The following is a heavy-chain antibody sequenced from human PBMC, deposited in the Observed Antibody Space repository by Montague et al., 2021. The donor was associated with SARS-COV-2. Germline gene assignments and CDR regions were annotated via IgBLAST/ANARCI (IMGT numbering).Heavy chain of an antibody. D-gene: IGHD3-22*01. J-gene: IGHJ3*01. CDR3: ARLKRYFDSSGSPSAFDF. V-gene: IGHV4-39*02. CDR2: IDCTGNT. Sequence: SETLSLTCTVSGGSITNNIDYWAWIRQPPGKGLEWIGSIDCTGNTYYNPSLKSRVAISVVTSKNHFTLKLSSVTAAETAVYYCARLKRYFDSSGSPSAFDFWGQGTKVTVSS. CDR1: GGSITNNIDY.